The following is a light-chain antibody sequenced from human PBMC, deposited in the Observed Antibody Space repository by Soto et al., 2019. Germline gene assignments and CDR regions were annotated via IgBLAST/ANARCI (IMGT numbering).Light chain of an antibody. CDR2: DVS. Sequence: ALSQPASLSWAPGQCITISCTGTSSDVGGYNYVSWYQQHPGKAPKLMIYDVSNRPSGVSILFPGSKSGNTASLTISGLQAEDEADYSCCTYTTSSTVLFGGGSKVPVL. CDR1: SSDVGGYNY. CDR3: CTYTTSSTVL. J-gene: IGLJ2*01. V-gene: IGLV2-14*03.